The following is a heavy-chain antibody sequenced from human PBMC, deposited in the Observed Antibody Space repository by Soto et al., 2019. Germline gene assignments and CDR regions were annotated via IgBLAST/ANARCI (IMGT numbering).Heavy chain of an antibody. Sequence: SGPTLVNPTQTLPLTCTFSGSSLSTSGVGGGWIRQPPGKALEWLALIYRNDDNRYRPSVKSRLTITKDTSKNQVVLTMTNMDPVDTATYYCAHGRLPRRSIHYYYGMDVWGQGTAVTVS. V-gene: IGHV2-5*01. CDR1: GSSLSTSGVG. J-gene: IGHJ6*02. CDR3: AHGRLPRRSIHYYYGMDV. CDR2: IYRNDDN. D-gene: IGHD1-26*01.